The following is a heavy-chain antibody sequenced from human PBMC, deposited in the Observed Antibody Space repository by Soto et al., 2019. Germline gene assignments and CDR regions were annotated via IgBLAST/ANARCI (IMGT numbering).Heavy chain of an antibody. CDR2: IIPIFGTA. CDR3: ARLLGYSYGYRPSWFDP. V-gene: IGHV1-69*13. D-gene: IGHD5-18*01. J-gene: IGHJ5*02. CDR1: GGTFSSYA. Sequence: SVKVSCKASGGTFSSYAISWVRQAPGQGLEWMGGIIPIFGTANYAQKFQGRVTITADESTSTAYMELSSLRSEDTAVYYCARLLGYSYGYRPSWFDPWGQGTLVTVSS.